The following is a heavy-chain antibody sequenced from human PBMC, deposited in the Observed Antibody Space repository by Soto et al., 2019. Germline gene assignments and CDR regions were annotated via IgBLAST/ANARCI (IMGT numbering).Heavy chain of an antibody. CDR2: ITASNGNT. D-gene: IGHD5-18*01. CDR1: GYTFTSYG. Sequence: QVQLVQSGAEVKSPGASVKVSCKTSGYTFTSYGISWVRQAPGQGLERMGWITASNGNTNYAQKLQGRVTXTXDXXTSTAYMELRSLRSDDTAVYYCAKRRGYSNGEFDYWGQGTLVTVSS. V-gene: IGHV1-18*01. CDR3: AKRRGYSNGEFDY. J-gene: IGHJ4*02.